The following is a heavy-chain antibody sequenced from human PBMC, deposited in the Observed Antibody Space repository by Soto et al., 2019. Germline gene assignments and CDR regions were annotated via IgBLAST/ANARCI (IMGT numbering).Heavy chain of an antibody. Sequence: GGSLRLSCAASGFTFSSYAMSWVRQAPGKGLEWVSAISGSGGSTYYADSVKGRFTISRDNSKNTLYLQMNSLRAEDTAIYYCASKSSGWYGGLDYWGQGPLVTFSS. CDR2: ISGSGGST. CDR3: ASKSSGWYGGLDY. V-gene: IGHV3-23*01. CDR1: GFTFSSYA. D-gene: IGHD6-19*01. J-gene: IGHJ4*02.